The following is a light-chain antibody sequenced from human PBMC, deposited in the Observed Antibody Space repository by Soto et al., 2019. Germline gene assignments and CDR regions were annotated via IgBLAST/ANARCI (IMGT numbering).Light chain of an antibody. J-gene: IGKJ2*01. Sequence: DIPMTQSPSSLSASVGDRVTITCRASQSISSYLNWYQQKPGKAPKLLIYAASSLQSGVPSRFSGRGSGTDFTLTNSSLQPEDFATYYCQQSYSTALYTFGQGTKLEIK. CDR3: QQSYSTALYT. CDR1: QSISSY. V-gene: IGKV1-39*01. CDR2: AAS.